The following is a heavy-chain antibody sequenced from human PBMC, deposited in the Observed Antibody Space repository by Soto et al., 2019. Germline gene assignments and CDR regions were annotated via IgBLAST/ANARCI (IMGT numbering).Heavy chain of an antibody. CDR2: IYYSGST. D-gene: IGHD2-2*01. V-gene: IGHV4-31*03. CDR1: GGSISSGGYY. CDR3: ARARGSTSCYDI. J-gene: IGHJ4*02. Sequence: TLSLTCTVSGGSISSGGYYWSWIRRHPGKGLEWIGYIYYSGSTYYNPSLKSRVTISVDTSKNQFSLKLSSVTAADTAVYYCARARGSTSCYDIWGQGTLVTVSS.